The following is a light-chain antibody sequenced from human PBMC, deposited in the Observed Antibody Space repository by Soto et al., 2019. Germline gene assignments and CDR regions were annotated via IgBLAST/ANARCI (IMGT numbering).Light chain of an antibody. V-gene: IGLV2-14*03. J-gene: IGLJ1*01. Sequence: QSALTQPASVSGSPGQSITISCTATSSDVGAYDYVSWYQQHPGEVPKLMIFDVSDRPSGVSNRFSGSKSGNTASLTISGLQSEDEADNYCSSFTTSTSYVFGTGTKVTVL. CDR3: SSFTTSTSYV. CDR2: DVS. CDR1: SSDVGAYDY.